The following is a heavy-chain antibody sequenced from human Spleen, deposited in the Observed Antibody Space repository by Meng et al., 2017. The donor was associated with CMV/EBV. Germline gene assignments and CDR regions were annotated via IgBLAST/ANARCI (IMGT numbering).Heavy chain of an antibody. J-gene: IGHJ2*01. V-gene: IGHV1-2*02. Sequence: YHFTGYHIHWVRQAPGQGLEWMAWINPNSGATRYAQKFQGRVTMTGDTALSTAYMEMSSLRYDDTAVYYCARETDYGGLYWYFDLWGRGTLVTVSS. CDR2: INPNSGAT. CDR1: YHFTGYH. CDR3: ARETDYGGLYWYFDL. D-gene: IGHD4-23*01.